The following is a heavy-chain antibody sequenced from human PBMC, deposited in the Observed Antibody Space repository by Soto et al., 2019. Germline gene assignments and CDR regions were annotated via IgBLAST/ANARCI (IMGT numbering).Heavy chain of an antibody. CDR1: GFTFSNAW. CDR3: TIDVGYCSGGSCYSYYYYGMDV. D-gene: IGHD2-15*01. V-gene: IGHV3-15*01. J-gene: IGHJ6*02. Sequence: GGSLRLSCAASGFTFSNAWMSWVRQAPGKGLEWVGRIKSKTDGGTTDYAAPVKGRFTISRDDSKNTLYLQMNSLKTEDTAVYYCTIDVGYCSGGSCYSYYYYGMDVWGQGTTVTVSS. CDR2: IKSKTDGGTT.